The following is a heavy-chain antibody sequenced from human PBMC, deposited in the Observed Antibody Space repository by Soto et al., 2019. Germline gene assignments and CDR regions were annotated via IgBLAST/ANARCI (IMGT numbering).Heavy chain of an antibody. CDR1: GFTFSSYT. V-gene: IGHV3-30-3*01. D-gene: IGHD3-10*01. Sequence: GGSLRLSCAASGFTFSSYTVHWVRQAPGKVLEWVAVISYDGSNTWYADSVKGRFTISRDNSKNTLYLQMNSLRAEDTAVYYCASGLRGSGLHDPFDIWGQGTMVTVSS. CDR3: ASGLRGSGLHDPFDI. J-gene: IGHJ3*02. CDR2: ISYDGSNT.